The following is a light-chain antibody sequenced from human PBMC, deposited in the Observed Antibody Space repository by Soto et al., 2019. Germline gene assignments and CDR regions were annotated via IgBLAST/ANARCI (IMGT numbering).Light chain of an antibody. CDR3: SSYTTSRTGV. CDR2: EVS. Sequence: QSALTQPASVSGSPGQSITISCTGTSSDVGNYNYVSWYQHHPGKAPKLMIYEVSYRPSGVSVRFSGSKSGNTASLTISGLQAEDEANYDCSSYTTSRTGVFGGGTKLTVL. J-gene: IGLJ3*02. V-gene: IGLV2-14*01. CDR1: SSDVGNYNY.